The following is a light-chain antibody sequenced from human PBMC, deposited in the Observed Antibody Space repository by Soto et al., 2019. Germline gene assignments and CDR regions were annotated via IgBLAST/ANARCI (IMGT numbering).Light chain of an antibody. CDR2: KAS. CDR1: QSISTW. Sequence: DIQMTQSPSTLSASVGDRVTITCRASQSISTWLAWYQQKPGKAPKLLIYKASSSESGVPSRFSGSGIGTEFTLTISNLQPEDSATYYCQQYDTYTGAFGQGTKV. J-gene: IGKJ1*01. CDR3: QQYDTYTGA. V-gene: IGKV1-5*03.